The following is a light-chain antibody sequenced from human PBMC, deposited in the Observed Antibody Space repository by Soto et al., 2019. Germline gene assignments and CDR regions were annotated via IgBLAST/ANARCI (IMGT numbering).Light chain of an antibody. CDR3: QQYINGYT. Sequence: EVVMTQSPATLSVFPGERVTLSCRASQSVSSSLAWYQQKPGQAPRLLIYSASTRATGIPARFSGSGSGTEFTLTISSLESEDFAVYYCQQYINGYTFRQGTKLEIK. CDR1: QSVSSS. J-gene: IGKJ2*01. CDR2: SAS. V-gene: IGKV3-15*01.